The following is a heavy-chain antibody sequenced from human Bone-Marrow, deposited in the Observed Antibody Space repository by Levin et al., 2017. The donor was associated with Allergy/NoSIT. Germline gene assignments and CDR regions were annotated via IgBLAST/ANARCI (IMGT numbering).Heavy chain of an antibody. J-gene: IGHJ4*02. Sequence: GESLKISCAASGFTFSTYGMHWVRQAPGKGLEWVAVISYVGSDEYYADSVKGRFTISRDNSKNTLYLQMNTLRPEDTAVYYCASGSFDFWGQGTLVTVSS. V-gene: IGHV3-30*03. CDR1: GFTFSTYG. CDR2: ISYVGSDE. CDR3: ASGSFDF.